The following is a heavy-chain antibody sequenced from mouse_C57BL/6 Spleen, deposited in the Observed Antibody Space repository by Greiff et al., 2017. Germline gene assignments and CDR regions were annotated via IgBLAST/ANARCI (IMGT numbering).Heavy chain of an antibody. Sequence: VQLQQSGPELVKPGDSVKISCKASGYSFTGYFMNWVMQSHGKSLEWIGRINPYNGDTFYNQKFKGKATLTVDKSSSTAHMELRSLTSEDSAVYYCAREPFSDHDEGYYYAMDYWGQGTSVTVSS. CDR1: GYSFTGYF. CDR2: INPYNGDT. D-gene: IGHD2-4*01. J-gene: IGHJ4*01. V-gene: IGHV1-20*01. CDR3: AREPFSDHDEGYYYAMDY.